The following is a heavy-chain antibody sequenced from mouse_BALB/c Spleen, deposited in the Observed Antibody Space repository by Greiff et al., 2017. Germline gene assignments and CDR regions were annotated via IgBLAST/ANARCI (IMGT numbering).Heavy chain of an antibody. Sequence: QGQLQQSGAELMKPGASVKISCKATGFTFSSYWIEWVKQRPGHGLEWIGEIFTGSGRTYYNEKVKGKATFTADTSSNTAYMQLSSLTSEDSAVYYCARLLRYAMGYWGQGTSVTVSS. J-gene: IGHJ4*01. D-gene: IGHD1-1*01. CDR2: IFTGSGRT. CDR3: ARLLRYAMGY. CDR1: GFTFSSYW. V-gene: IGHV1-9*01.